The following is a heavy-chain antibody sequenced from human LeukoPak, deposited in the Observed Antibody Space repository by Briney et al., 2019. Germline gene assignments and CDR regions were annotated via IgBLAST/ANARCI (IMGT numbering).Heavy chain of an antibody. V-gene: IGHV4-61*01. CDR1: GASVSSANFY. D-gene: IGHD3-22*01. Sequence: PSETLSLTCAVSGASVSSANFYWSWIRQPPGKGLEWVGNVYYSGSTHYNPSIKSPGTITVATSKNQFSLKLSSVTAADTAVYYCARKAAGYYYDSSGYRLWGQGTLATVSS. J-gene: IGHJ4*02. CDR3: ARKAAGYYYDSSGYRL. CDR2: VYYSGST.